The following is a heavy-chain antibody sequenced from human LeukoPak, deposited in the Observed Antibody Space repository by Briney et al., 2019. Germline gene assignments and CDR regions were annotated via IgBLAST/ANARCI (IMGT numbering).Heavy chain of an antibody. CDR1: GGSFSGYY. D-gene: IGHD6-19*01. CDR2: INHSGSA. V-gene: IGHV4-34*01. J-gene: IGHJ3*02. CDR3: ARGPRKQWLARNAFDI. Sequence: PSETLSLTCAVYGGSFSGYYWSWIRQPPGKGLGWIGEINHSGSANYNPSLKSRVTISVDTSKNQSSRKLSSVTAADTAVYYCARGPRKQWLARNAFDIWGQGTMVTVSS.